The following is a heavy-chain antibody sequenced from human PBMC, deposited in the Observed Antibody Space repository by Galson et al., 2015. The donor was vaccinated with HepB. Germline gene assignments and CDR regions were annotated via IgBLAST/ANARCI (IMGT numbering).Heavy chain of an antibody. CDR2: INPVFGTA. CDR1: GGTLRNYG. Sequence: SCKASGGTLRNYGISWVRQAPGQGLEWMGGINPVFGTAHYAQKFRDRVTISANRSTNTAYMELTTLTSEDAAVYYCAGKAAVTPGYLAYWGQGTLVTVSS. J-gene: IGHJ4*02. V-gene: IGHV1-69*06. CDR3: AGKAAVTPGYLAY. D-gene: IGHD6-13*01.